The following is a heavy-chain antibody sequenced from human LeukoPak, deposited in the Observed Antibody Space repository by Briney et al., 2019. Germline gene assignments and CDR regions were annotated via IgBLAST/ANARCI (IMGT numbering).Heavy chain of an antibody. CDR2: INAGNGNT. Sequence: ASVKVSCKASGYTFTRYAMHWVRQAPGQRLEWMGWINAGNGNTKYSQKFQGRVTITRDTSASTAYMELSSLRSEDTAVYYCARDLGYCSGGSCPGWFDPWGKGPLVTVS. J-gene: IGHJ5*02. CDR3: ARDLGYCSGGSCPGWFDP. V-gene: IGHV1-3*01. CDR1: GYTFTRYA. D-gene: IGHD2-15*01.